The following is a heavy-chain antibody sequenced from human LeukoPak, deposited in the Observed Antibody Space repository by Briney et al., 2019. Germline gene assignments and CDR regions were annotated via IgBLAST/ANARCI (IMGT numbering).Heavy chain of an antibody. CDR1: GFTFSSYA. D-gene: IGHD3-3*01. CDR2: ISGSGGST. J-gene: IGHJ4*02. CDR3: AKSPNVLRFLEWLLYLDY. Sequence: PGGSLRLSCAASGFTFSSYAMSWVRQAPGKGLEWVSAISGSGGSTYYADSVKGRFTIYRDNSKNTLYLQMNSLRAEDTAVYYCAKSPNVLRFLEWLLYLDYWGQGTLVTVSS. V-gene: IGHV3-23*01.